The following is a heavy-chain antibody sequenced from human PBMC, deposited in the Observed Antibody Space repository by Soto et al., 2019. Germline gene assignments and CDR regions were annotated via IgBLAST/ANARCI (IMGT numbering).Heavy chain of an antibody. CDR2: IYSGGST. V-gene: IGHV3-66*01. Sequence: EVQLVESGGGLVQPGGSLRLSCAASGFTVSSNYMSWVRQAPGKGLEWVSVIYSGGSTYYADSVKGRFTISRDNSKNTLYLQMNRLRAVDPAVYCCARDGYCSGGSCYSDAFDLWGQGTKVIDSS. D-gene: IGHD2-15*01. CDR1: GFTVSSNY. J-gene: IGHJ3*01. CDR3: ARDGYCSGGSCYSDAFDL.